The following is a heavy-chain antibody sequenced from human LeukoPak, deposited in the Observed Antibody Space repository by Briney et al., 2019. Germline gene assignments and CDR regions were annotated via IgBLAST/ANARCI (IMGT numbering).Heavy chain of an antibody. CDR2: IYPGDFDT. D-gene: IGHD3-22*01. Sequence: GESLKISCKTSGYNFTTFWIGWVRQMPGKGLEWMRIIYPGDFDTRYSPSFQGQVTISADKSISTAYLQWSSLKASDTAMYYCARTASLIEDAFDIWGQGTMVTVSS. CDR1: GYNFTTFW. J-gene: IGHJ3*02. CDR3: ARTASLIEDAFDI. V-gene: IGHV5-51*01.